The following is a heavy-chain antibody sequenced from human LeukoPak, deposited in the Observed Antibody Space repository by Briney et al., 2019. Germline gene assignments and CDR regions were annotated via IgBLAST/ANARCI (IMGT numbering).Heavy chain of an antibody. CDR3: ARDRTGALFFDY. D-gene: IGHD2-8*02. CDR2: INPNSGDT. CDR1: GYAFSGHF. J-gene: IGHJ4*02. V-gene: IGHV1-2*06. Sequence: ASMKVSCKASGYAFSGHFIHWVRQAPGQGLEWMGRINPNSGDTNYAQKFQGRVTMTWDTSSSTSYMELSRLRSDDTAMYYCARDRTGALFFDYWGQGTLVTVSS.